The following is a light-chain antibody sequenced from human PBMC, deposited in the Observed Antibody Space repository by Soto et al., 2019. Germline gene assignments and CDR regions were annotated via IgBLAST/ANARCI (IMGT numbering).Light chain of an antibody. CDR3: QQSYSTTWT. J-gene: IGKJ1*01. V-gene: IGKV3-20*01. CDR1: QSVSSSS. CDR2: GAS. Sequence: EIVLTQSPGTLSLSPGERATLSCRASQSVSSSSLAWYQQIPGQAPRLLIYGASSRATGIPDRFSGSGSGTDFTLTISSLQPEDFATYYCQQSYSTTWTFGQGTKVDIK.